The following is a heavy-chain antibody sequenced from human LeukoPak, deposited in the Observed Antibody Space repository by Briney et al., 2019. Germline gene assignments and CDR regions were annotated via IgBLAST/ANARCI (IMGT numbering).Heavy chain of an antibody. CDR2: ISSSSSTI. Sequence: PGGSLRLSCAVSGFTFRRYSMNCARQAPGKGLEWVSYISSSSSTIYYADSVKGRFTIYRDNAKNSLYLKMSTLRAEDTAVYYCAPIDYWGQGTLVTVSS. CDR3: APIDY. CDR1: GFTFRRYS. V-gene: IGHV3-48*01. D-gene: IGHD3-9*01. J-gene: IGHJ4*02.